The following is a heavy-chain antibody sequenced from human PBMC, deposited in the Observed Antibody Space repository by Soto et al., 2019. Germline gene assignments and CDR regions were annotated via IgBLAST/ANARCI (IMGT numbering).Heavy chain of an antibody. CDR1: GFTFTRYS. CDR3: ARESEDLTSNFDY. Sequence: GGSLRLSCAASGFTFTRYSMNWVRQAPGKGLEWVSSISSTTNYIYYGDSMKGRFTISRDNAKNSLYLEMNSLRAEDTAVYYCARESEDLTSNFDYWGQGALVTVSS. CDR2: ISSTTNYI. J-gene: IGHJ4*02. V-gene: IGHV3-21*06.